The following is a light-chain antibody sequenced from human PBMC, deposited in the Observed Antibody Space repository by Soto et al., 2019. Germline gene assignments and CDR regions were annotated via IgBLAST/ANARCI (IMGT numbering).Light chain of an antibody. CDR3: CSYAGSSTLV. CDR1: SSDVGSYNL. J-gene: IGLJ2*01. Sequence: QSALTRPASVSGSPGQSITISCTGTSSDVGSYNLVSWYQQHPGKAPKLMIYEGSKRPSGVSNRFSGSKSGNTASLTISGLQAEDGADYYCCSYAGSSTLVFGGGTKLTVL. CDR2: EGS. V-gene: IGLV2-23*01.